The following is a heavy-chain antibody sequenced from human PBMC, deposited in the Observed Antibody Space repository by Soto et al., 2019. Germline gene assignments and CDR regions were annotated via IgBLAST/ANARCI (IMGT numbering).Heavy chain of an antibody. CDR2: ISWNSGST. CDR1: GLTFNDYG. Sequence: GGSLRLSCAASGLTFNDYGMHWVRQTPGKGLEWVSSISWNSGSTGYADSVKGRFTVSRDNARNSLYLQMNSLRPEDTALYYCAKDTSGYFDAFDIWGQGTMVTVSS. CDR3: AKDTSGYFDAFDI. V-gene: IGHV3-9*01. J-gene: IGHJ3*02. D-gene: IGHD3-22*01.